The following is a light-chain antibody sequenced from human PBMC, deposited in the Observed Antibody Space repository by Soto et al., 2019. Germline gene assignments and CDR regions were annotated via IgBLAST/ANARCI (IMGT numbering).Light chain of an antibody. CDR1: QSVSSN. V-gene: IGKV3-15*01. CDR3: QQYNNWLIT. CDR2: GAS. Sequence: EIVMTQSPATLSVSPGERATLSCRASQSVSSNLAWYQQKPVQAPRRLIYGASTRATGIRARFSGSGSGTEFTLTISSLQYADFAVDYCQQYNNWLITFGQGTRLEIK. J-gene: IGKJ5*01.